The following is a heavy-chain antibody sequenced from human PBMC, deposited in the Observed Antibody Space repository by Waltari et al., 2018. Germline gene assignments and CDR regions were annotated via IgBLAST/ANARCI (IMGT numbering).Heavy chain of an antibody. D-gene: IGHD6-19*01. V-gene: IGHV3-30*02. CDR1: RLTFRRYD. J-gene: IGHJ4*02. CDR3: AKDRGSGWYPDYFDY. Sequence: LAVSGRGVVAGGGSVGLFCASWRLTFRRYDRPWVREAPGKGLEWVACIRYDGSNKYHADSVKGRFTISRDNSKNTLYLQMNSLRAEDTAVYYCAKDRGSGWYPDYFDYRGQGTLVTVSS. CDR2: IRYDGSNK.